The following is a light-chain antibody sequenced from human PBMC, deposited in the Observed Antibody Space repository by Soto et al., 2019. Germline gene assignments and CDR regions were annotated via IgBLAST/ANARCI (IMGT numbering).Light chain of an antibody. J-gene: IGLJ1*01. CDR3: LLSYNGPYV. Sequence: AVVTREPSLTVSTGGTVTLTCGSSTGAVTNGHYPYWFQQKPGQAPRTLIYDTTNRHSWTPARFSGSLLGGKAALTLSGAQPEDEAEYYCLLSYNGPYVFGTGTKVTVL. CDR1: TGAVTNGHY. V-gene: IGLV7-46*01. CDR2: DTT.